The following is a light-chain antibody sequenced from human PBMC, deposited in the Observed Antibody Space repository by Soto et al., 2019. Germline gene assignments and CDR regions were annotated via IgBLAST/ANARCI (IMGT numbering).Light chain of an antibody. CDR3: QSYDSSRSVV. Sequence: QSVLTQPPSVSGAPGQRVTISCNGSSSNIGARHDVHWYQQLPGTAPKLLIYGNSTRPSGVPDRFSGSKSGTSASLAITGLQAEDEADYYCQSYDSSRSVVFGGGTKLTVL. J-gene: IGLJ2*01. V-gene: IGLV1-40*01. CDR1: SSNIGARHD. CDR2: GNS.